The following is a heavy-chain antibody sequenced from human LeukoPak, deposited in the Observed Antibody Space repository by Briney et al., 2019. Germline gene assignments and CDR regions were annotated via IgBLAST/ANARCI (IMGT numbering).Heavy chain of an antibody. CDR1: GGSISSSSYY. D-gene: IGHD6-19*01. CDR2: IYYSGST. Sequence: SETLSLTCTVSGGSISSSSYYWGWIRQPPGKGLEWIGSIYYSGSTYYNPSLESRVTISVDTSKNQFSLKLSSVTAADTAVYYCARRPQWLVRVGAFDIWGQGTMVTVSS. J-gene: IGHJ3*02. V-gene: IGHV4-39*01. CDR3: ARRPQWLVRVGAFDI.